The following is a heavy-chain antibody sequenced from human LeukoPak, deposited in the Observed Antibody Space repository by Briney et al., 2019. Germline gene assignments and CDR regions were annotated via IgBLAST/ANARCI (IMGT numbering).Heavy chain of an antibody. J-gene: IGHJ5*02. CDR2: ISYSGSA. V-gene: IGHV4-39*07. CDR1: NVSISSSFYY. Sequence: PSETLSLTCTVSNVSISSSFYYWVWIRQPPGKGLEWIVTISYSGSAYYNPTLKSRVVISVDTSKNQFSLKLSSVTAADTAGYYCARTLRNQFAGFYPWGQGTLVTVSS. D-gene: IGHD3-10*01. CDR3: ARTLRNQFAGFYP.